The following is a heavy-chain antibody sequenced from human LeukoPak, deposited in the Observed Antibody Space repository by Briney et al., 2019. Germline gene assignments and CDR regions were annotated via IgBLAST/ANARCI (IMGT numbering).Heavy chain of an antibody. CDR2: IYSGGTT. CDR3: ARDGNFGYDAFDI. J-gene: IGHJ3*02. D-gene: IGHD3-10*01. V-gene: IGHV3-66*01. Sequence: GGSLRLSCAASGFSVSSNYMSWVRQTPGKGLEWVSVIYSGGTTYYADSVKGRFTISRDNSKNTLYLQVNSLRAEDTAVYYCARDGNFGYDAFDIWGQGTMVTVSS. CDR1: GFSVSSNY.